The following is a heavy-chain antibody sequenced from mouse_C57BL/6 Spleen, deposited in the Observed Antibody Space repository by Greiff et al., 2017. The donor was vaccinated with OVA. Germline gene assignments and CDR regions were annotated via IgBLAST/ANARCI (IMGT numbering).Heavy chain of an antibody. CDR2: ISSGSSTI. CDR1: GFTFSDYG. Sequence: EVNVVESGGGLVKPGGSLKLSCAASGFTFSDYGMHWVRQAPEKGLEWVAYISSGSSTIYYADTVKGRFTISRDNAKNTLFLQMTSLRSEDTAMYYCARDTTVVATNYCDYWGQGTTLTVSS. J-gene: IGHJ2*01. V-gene: IGHV5-17*01. CDR3: ARDTTVVATNYCDY. D-gene: IGHD1-1*01.